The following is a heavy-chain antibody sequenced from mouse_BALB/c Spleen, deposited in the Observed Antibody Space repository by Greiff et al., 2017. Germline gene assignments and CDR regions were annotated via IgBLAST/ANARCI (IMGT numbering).Heavy chain of an antibody. Sequence: VQLKQSGAELVRSGASVKLSCTASGFNIKDYYMHWVKQRPEQGLEWIGWIDPENGDTEYAPKFQGKATMTADTSSNTAYLQLSSLTSEDTAFYYCARDGSSSYYFDYWGQGTTLTVSS. CDR3: ARDGSSSYYFDY. CDR2: IDPENGDT. CDR1: GFNIKDYY. J-gene: IGHJ2*01. V-gene: IGHV14-4*02. D-gene: IGHD1-1*01.